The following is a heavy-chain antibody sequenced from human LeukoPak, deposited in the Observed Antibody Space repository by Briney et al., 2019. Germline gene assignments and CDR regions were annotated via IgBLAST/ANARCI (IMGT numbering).Heavy chain of an antibody. CDR2: ISSSGSTI. CDR1: EFTFSDYY. V-gene: IGHV3-11*01. J-gene: IGHJ4*02. CDR3: ASQKGWGYRNLGQFDN. D-gene: IGHD5-18*01. Sequence: GGSLRLSCAASEFTFSDYYMSWIRQAPGKGLEWVSYISSSGSTIYYADSVKGRFTISRDNAKNSLYLQMNSLRAEDTAVYYCASQKGWGYRNLGQFDNWGQGTLVTVSS.